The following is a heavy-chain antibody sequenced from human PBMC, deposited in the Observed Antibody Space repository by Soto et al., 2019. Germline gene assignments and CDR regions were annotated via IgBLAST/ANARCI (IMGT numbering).Heavy chain of an antibody. V-gene: IGHV1-69*02. J-gene: IGHJ3*02. CDR1: GGTFSSYT. D-gene: IGHD4-17*01. Sequence: QVQLVQSGAEVKKPGSSVKVSCKASGGTFSSYTISWVRQAPGQGLEWMGRIIPILGIANYAQKFQGRVTITADKSTSTAYMELSSLRSEDTAVYYCASRGMTTVTRDAFDIWGQETMVTVSS. CDR3: ASRGMTTVTRDAFDI. CDR2: IIPILGIA.